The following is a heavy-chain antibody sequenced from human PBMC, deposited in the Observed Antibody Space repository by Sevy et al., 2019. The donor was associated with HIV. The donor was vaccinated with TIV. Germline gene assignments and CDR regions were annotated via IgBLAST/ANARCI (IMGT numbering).Heavy chain of an antibody. D-gene: IGHD6-13*01. CDR2: INPNSGGT. CDR1: GYTFTGYY. Sequence: ASVKVSCKASGYTFTGYYMHWVRQAPGQGLEWMGWINPNSGGTNYAQKFQGRVTMTRDTSISTAYMELSRLRADDTAVYYCARSVAHYGSRAGGLDYWGQGTLVTVSS. V-gene: IGHV1-2*02. CDR3: ARSVAHYGSRAGGLDY. J-gene: IGHJ4*02.